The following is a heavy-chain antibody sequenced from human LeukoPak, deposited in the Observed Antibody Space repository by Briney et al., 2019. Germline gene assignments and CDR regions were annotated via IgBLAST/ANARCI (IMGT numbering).Heavy chain of an antibody. V-gene: IGHV4-38-2*02. Sequence: SETLSLTCTVSHYSISSGYYWGWIRQPPGKGLEWIGTIYHSGSAYYNPSLKSRVTISVDTSKNQFSLKLSSVTAADTAVYYCARAGLRDWFDPWGQGTLVTVSS. D-gene: IGHD3-10*01. CDR2: IYHSGSA. J-gene: IGHJ5*02. CDR3: ARAGLRDWFDP. CDR1: HYSISSGYY.